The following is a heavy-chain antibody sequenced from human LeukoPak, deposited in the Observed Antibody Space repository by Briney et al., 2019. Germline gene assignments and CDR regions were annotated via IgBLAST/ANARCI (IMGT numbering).Heavy chain of an antibody. CDR2: IIPIFGTA. CDR3: ARKTVQTGASGNYYYYGMDV. CDR1: GGTFSSYA. D-gene: IGHD1-26*01. Sequence: SVKVSCKASGGTFSSYAISWVRQAPGQGLEWMGGIIPIFGTANYAQKFQGRVTITADESTSTAYMELSSLRSEDTAVYYCARKTVQTGASGNYYYYGMDVWGQGTTVTVSS. V-gene: IGHV1-69*13. J-gene: IGHJ6*02.